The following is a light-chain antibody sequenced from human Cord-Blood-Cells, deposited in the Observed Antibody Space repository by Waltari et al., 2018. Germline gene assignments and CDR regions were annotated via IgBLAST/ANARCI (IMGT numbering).Light chain of an antibody. CDR2: AAS. V-gene: IGKV1-16*02. CDR1: QGISKY. Sequence: DIQMTQSPSSLSASVGDRVTITCRSSQGISKYLAWFQQQPGKAPKSLIYAASCLQSVVPPKFSGSGSGTDFTLTSSCLQPEDFATYYCQRYNSYPPTFGHGPKVEIK. J-gene: IGKJ1*01. CDR3: QRYNSYPPT.